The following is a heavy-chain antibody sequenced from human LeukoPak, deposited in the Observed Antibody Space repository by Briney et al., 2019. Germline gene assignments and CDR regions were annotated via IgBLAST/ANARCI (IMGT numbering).Heavy chain of an antibody. CDR3: AKWKYNWNDEDY. CDR2: IRYDGVNK. D-gene: IGHD1-1*01. J-gene: IGHJ4*02. Sequence: QSGGSLRLSCVGSGFTFNTYGIHWVRQGPGEGLEWVAFIRYDGVNKFYADSVKGRFTISRDNSKKTVFLQMNSLRTEDTAVYYCAKWKYNWNDEDYWGQGTLVTASS. CDR1: GFTFNTYG. V-gene: IGHV3-30*02.